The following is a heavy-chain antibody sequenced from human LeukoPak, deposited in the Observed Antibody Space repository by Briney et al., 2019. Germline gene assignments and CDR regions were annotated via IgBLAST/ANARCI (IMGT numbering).Heavy chain of an antibody. V-gene: IGHV3-21*01. CDR1: GFTFSAYS. Sequence: SGGSLRLSFETSGFTFSAYSMNWVRKAPGKGLNWVSSISGSSIYINYADSVKGRFTISSDNAKNSLYLQMNSLRAEDTAVYYCARALYDSSGYYFDYWGQGTLVTVSS. D-gene: IGHD3-22*01. CDR3: ARALYDSSGYYFDY. J-gene: IGHJ4*02. CDR2: ISGSSIYI.